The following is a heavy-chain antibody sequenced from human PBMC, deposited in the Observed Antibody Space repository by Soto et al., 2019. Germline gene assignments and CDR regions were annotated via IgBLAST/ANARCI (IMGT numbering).Heavy chain of an antibody. J-gene: IGHJ3*02. CDR3: AKDEGSSGWYGLVTLINDAFDI. Sequence: EVQLVESGGGLVQPGRSLRLSCAASGFTFDDYAMHWVRQAPGKGLEWVSGISWDSGSIGNADSVKGRFTISRENAKNYLELKMNSLRAEDTALYCCAKDEGSSGWYGLVTLINDAFDIWGQGTMVTVSS. CDR2: ISWDSGSI. V-gene: IGHV3-9*01. CDR1: GFTFDDYA. D-gene: IGHD6-19*01.